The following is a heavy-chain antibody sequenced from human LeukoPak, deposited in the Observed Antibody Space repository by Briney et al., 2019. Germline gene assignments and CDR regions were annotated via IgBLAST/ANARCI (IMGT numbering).Heavy chain of an antibody. Sequence: GGSLRLSCTASGFIFNDFWMSWVRQAPGEGLEWVANIRQDGGAKNYVDSVKGRFTISRDNSKNTLYLQMNSLRAEDTAVYYCARDGARGGFGGNRFDPWGQGTLVTVSS. CDR3: ARDGARGGFGGNRFDP. D-gene: IGHD3-3*01. V-gene: IGHV3-7*01. CDR1: GFIFNDFW. CDR2: IRQDGGAK. J-gene: IGHJ5*02.